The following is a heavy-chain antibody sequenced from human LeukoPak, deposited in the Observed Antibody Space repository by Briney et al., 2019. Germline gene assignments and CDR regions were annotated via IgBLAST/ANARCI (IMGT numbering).Heavy chain of an antibody. CDR1: GFTFSTYA. D-gene: IGHD6-6*01. CDR3: ARDGYSSSFYFDY. J-gene: IGHJ4*02. CDR2: INSDGSRT. V-gene: IGHV3-74*01. Sequence: GGSLRLSCAASGFTFSTYAMSWVRQAPGKGLEWVSRINSDGSRTTYADSVKGRFTISRDNAKNTLYLQMNSLRAEDTAVYYCARDGYSSSFYFDYWGQGTLVTVSS.